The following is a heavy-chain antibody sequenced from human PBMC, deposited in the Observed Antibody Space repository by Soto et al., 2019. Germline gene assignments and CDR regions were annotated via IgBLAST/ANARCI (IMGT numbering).Heavy chain of an antibody. CDR1: GGSISSSSYY. Sequence: QLQLQESGPGLVKPSETLSLTCTVSGGSISSSSYYWGWIRQPPGKGLEWIGSIYYSGSTYYNPSLKSRVTISVDTSKNQFSLKLSSVTAADTAVYYCATTSTTYSGSYSRNYYYYGMDVWGQGTTVTVSS. CDR2: IYYSGST. V-gene: IGHV4-39*01. CDR3: ATTSTTYSGSYSRNYYYYGMDV. J-gene: IGHJ6*02. D-gene: IGHD1-26*01.